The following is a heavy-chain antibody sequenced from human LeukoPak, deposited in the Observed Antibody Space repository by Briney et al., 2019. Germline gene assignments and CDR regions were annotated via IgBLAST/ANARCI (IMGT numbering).Heavy chain of an antibody. V-gene: IGHV4-34*01. CDR1: GGSFSGYY. CDR2: INHSGST. D-gene: IGHD3-16*02. Sequence: SEILSLTCAVYGGSFSGYYWSWIRQPPGKGLEWIGEINHSGSTNYNPSLKSRVTISVDTSKNQFSLKLSSVTAADTAVYYCASTRIMITFGGVIVNPIDYWGQGTLVTVSS. CDR3: ASTRIMITFGGVIVNPIDY. J-gene: IGHJ4*02.